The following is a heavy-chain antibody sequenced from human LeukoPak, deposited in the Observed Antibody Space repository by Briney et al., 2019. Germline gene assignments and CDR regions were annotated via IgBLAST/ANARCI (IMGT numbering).Heavy chain of an antibody. V-gene: IGHV4-61*01. CDR3: ARDRGYYDILTGYSHDAFDI. CDR1: GGSVSSGSYY. CDR2: IYYSGST. Sequence: SETLSLTCTVSGGSVSSGSYYWSWIRQPPGKGLEWIGYIYYSGSTNYNPSLKSRVIISVDTSKNQFSLKLSSVTAADTAVYYCARDRGYYDILTGYSHDAFDIWGQGTMVTVSS. J-gene: IGHJ3*02. D-gene: IGHD3-9*01.